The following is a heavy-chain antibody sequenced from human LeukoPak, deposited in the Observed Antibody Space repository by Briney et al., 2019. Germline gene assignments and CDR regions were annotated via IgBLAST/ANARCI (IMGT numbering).Heavy chain of an antibody. CDR3: ARGNSGYDYAFDI. CDR1: GGSFSGYY. J-gene: IGHJ3*02. Sequence: SETLSLTCAVYGGSFSGYYWSWIRQPPGKGLEWIGEINHSGSTNYNPSLKSRVTISVDTSKNQFSLKLRSVTAADTAVYYCARGNSGYDYAFDIWGQGTMVTVSS. D-gene: IGHD5-12*01. V-gene: IGHV4-34*01. CDR2: INHSGST.